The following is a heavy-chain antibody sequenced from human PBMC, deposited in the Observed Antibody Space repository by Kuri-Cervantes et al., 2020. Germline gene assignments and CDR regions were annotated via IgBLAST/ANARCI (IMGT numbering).Heavy chain of an antibody. Sequence: GGSLRLSCAASGFTFSSYAMHWVRQAPGKGLEWVAVISYDGSNKYYADSVKGRFTISRDNSKNSLYLQMNSLRVEDTAVYYCAKVSYGGSHGSGSHWGQGTLVTVSS. CDR2: ISYDGSNK. V-gene: IGHV3-30-3*01. J-gene: IGHJ4*02. D-gene: IGHD3-10*01. CDR3: AKVSYGGSHGSGSH. CDR1: GFTFSSYA.